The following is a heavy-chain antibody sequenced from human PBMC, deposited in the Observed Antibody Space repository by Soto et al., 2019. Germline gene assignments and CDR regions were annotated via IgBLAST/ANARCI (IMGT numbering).Heavy chain of an antibody. CDR3: ASADPSGMDV. Sequence: QVQLVQSGTAVKKPESSVKVSCKASGSSFNSSAVTWVRQAHGQGLEWMGGIIPLFGTTNYAQKFQGSLTIPADAYTGTAYLELCRLRSGDTAVYYCASADPSGMDVWGQGTTVTVSS. J-gene: IGHJ6*02. CDR1: GSSFNSSA. CDR2: IIPLFGTT. V-gene: IGHV1-69*12.